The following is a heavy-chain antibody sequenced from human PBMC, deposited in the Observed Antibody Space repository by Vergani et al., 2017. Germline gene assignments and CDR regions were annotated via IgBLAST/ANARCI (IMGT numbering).Heavy chain of an antibody. Sequence: VRLVESGGGLVQPGGSLRLSCATSGFTLSDYWIDWVRQPPGKGLEWIGEICHTEDTKYSPSLKSRVTVSVDESRNVFSLRLNSVTAADTAVYYCATIGYRRWGYYFDYWGQGILVTVSS. J-gene: IGHJ4*02. CDR2: ICHTEDT. CDR1: GFTLSDYW. CDR3: ATIGYRRWGYYFDY. D-gene: IGHD2-2*02. V-gene: IGHV4-4*02.